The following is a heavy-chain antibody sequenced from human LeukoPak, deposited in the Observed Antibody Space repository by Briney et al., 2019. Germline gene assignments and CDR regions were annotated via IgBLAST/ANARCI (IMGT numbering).Heavy chain of an antibody. D-gene: IGHD1/OR15-1a*01. Sequence: SETLSLTCDVYGASFTGYYWSWIRQSPGKGLEWFGEMNQRGSMNYNPSLKSRVTISVDRSKNQFSLKLSSVTAADTAVYYCAREQMAVDAFDIWGQGTMVTVSS. J-gene: IGHJ3*02. CDR3: AREQMAVDAFDI. CDR2: MNQRGSM. CDR1: GASFTGYY. V-gene: IGHV4-34*01.